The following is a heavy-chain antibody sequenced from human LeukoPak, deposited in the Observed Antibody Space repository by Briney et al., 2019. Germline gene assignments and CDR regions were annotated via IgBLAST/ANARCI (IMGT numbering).Heavy chain of an antibody. V-gene: IGHV3-21*01. Sequence: GGSLRLSCAASGFTFSSYSMNWVSQAPGKGLEWVSSISSSSSYIYYADSVKGRFTISRDNAKNSLYLQMNSLRAEDTAVYYCVRGDDSGSDFDYWGQGTLVTVSS. CDR3: VRGDDSGSDFDY. CDR1: GFTFSSYS. CDR2: ISSSSSYI. D-gene: IGHD1-26*01. J-gene: IGHJ4*02.